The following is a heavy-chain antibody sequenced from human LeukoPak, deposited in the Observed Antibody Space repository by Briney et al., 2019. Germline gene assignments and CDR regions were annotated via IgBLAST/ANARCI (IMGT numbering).Heavy chain of an antibody. Sequence: GGSLRPSCAASGFTVNTNYMAWVRQAPGRGLEWVSLISDGTTYYRDSVKGRFTVSTDSSKNTLFLQMSSLRVEDTAVYFCARTVIRMTLERWFDPWGQGSLVSVSS. CDR1: GFTVNTNY. CDR3: ARTVIRMTLERWFDP. V-gene: IGHV3-66*01. CDR2: ISDGTT. J-gene: IGHJ5*02. D-gene: IGHD3-16*02.